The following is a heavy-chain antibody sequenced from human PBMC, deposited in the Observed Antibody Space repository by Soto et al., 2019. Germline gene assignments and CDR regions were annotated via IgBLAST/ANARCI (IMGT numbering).Heavy chain of an antibody. D-gene: IGHD3-10*01. CDR2: LYYSGST. V-gene: IGHV4-30-2*01. Sequence: TLSLTCAIFGASVSSGDYTWRWIRQPPGKGLEWIGFLYYSGSTHYNPSLKSRLSLSVETSKNQLSLKMSFVTAADTAVYYCDRVGHYSGSATRLRWFESWGQGNLVTVS. CDR3: DRVGHYSGSATRLRWFES. J-gene: IGHJ5*01. CDR1: GASVSSGDYT.